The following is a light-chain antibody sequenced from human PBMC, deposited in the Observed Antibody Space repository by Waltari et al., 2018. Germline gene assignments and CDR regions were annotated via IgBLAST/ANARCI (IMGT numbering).Light chain of an antibody. CDR3: SSYTSSSPWV. Sequence: QSALTQPASVSGSPGQSLTISCTATTSDFGGYYYGSWYHHHPGKAPKLMIYDVIKRPSGVSNRFSGSKSGNTASLTISGLQADDEADYYCSSYTSSSPWVFGGGTKLTVL. CDR2: DVI. J-gene: IGLJ3*02. CDR1: TSDFGGYYY. V-gene: IGLV2-14*03.